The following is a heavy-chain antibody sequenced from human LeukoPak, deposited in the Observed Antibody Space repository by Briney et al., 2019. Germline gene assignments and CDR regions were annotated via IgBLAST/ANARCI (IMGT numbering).Heavy chain of an antibody. J-gene: IGHJ6*04. CDR3: AREAVVAPATVSYYGMDV. CDR2: IIPIFGTA. CDR1: GDTFSNYA. D-gene: IGHD2-15*01. Sequence: GASVKVSCKASGDTFSNYAFSWVRQAPGQGLEWMGGIIPIFGTANYAQIFQGRVTITADESTSTAYMELSSLTSEDTAVYYCAREAVVAPATVSYYGMDVWGIGTTVTVSS. V-gene: IGHV1-69*13.